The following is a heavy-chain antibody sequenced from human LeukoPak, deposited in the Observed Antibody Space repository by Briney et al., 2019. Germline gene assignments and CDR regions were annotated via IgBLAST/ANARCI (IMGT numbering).Heavy chain of an antibody. CDR3: AREKGNGDYVGWVDY. J-gene: IGHJ4*02. V-gene: IGHV3-66*01. Sequence: GGSLTLSCAASGFTVSSNYMRWVRQAPGKGLEWVSVIYSGGSTYYPDSVKGRFTISRENSKSTLYLQKNSLRAEDTAVYYSAREKGNGDYVGWVDYCGQGSLVTASS. CDR1: GFTVSSNY. CDR2: IYSGGST. D-gene: IGHD4-17*01.